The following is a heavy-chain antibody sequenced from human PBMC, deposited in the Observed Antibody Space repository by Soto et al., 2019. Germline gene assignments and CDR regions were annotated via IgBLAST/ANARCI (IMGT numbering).Heavy chain of an antibody. CDR1: GYSFSSYW. Sequence: GESLKISCKASGYSFSSYWIGWVRQMPGEGLEWMGFVYPGDSDTRYSPSFQGHVTISVDKSISTAYLQWSSLRASDTAMYYCARQPDYNILTGYLYYFDYWGQGTPVTVSS. J-gene: IGHJ4*02. CDR3: ARQPDYNILTGYLYYFDY. CDR2: VYPGDSDT. D-gene: IGHD3-9*01. V-gene: IGHV5-51*01.